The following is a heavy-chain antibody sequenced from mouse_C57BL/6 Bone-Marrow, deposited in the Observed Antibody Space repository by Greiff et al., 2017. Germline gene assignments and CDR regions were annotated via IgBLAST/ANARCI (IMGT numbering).Heavy chain of an antibody. Sequence: EVKLVESGGDLVKPGGSLKLSCAASGFTFSSYGMSWVRQTPDKRLEWVATISSGGSYPYYPDSVKGRFTISRDNANNTLYLQMSRLKFEDTAMYYCARLGITTGFDYWGQGTTLTVSS. V-gene: IGHV5-6*01. CDR2: ISSGGSYP. J-gene: IGHJ2*01. CDR1: GFTFSSYG. D-gene: IGHD2-4*01. CDR3: ARLGITTGFDY.